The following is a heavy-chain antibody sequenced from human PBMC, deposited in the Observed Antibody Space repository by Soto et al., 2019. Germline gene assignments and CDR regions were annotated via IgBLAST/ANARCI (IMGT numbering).Heavy chain of an antibody. Sequence: GGSLRLSCAASGLPFSSYVMTWVRQAPGKGLEWVSSISGSGGSAYYADSVKGRFTISRDNSKNTLYLEMNSLRAEDTAVYYCAKDGTYSSSWPYYFDYWGQGTLVTVSS. CDR3: AKDGTYSSSWPYYFDY. D-gene: IGHD6-13*01. J-gene: IGHJ4*02. CDR1: GLPFSSYV. V-gene: IGHV3-23*01. CDR2: ISGSGGSA.